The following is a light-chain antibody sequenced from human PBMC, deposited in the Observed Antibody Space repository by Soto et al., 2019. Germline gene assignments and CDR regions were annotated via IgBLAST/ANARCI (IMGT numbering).Light chain of an antibody. CDR1: SNTIGGYNV. J-gene: IGLJ2*01. CDR2: DVS. V-gene: IGLV2-11*01. Sequence: QSALTQPASVSGSPGQSITISCTGTSNTIGGYNVVSWYQQHPGKAPKVIIYDVSQRPSGVPDRFSGSKSGNTASLTISGLQAEDEADYYCCSYAGSYTWVFGGGTKVTVL. CDR3: CSYAGSYTWV.